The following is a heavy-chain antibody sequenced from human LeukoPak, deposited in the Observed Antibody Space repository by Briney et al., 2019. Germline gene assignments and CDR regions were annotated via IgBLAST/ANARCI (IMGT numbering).Heavy chain of an antibody. Sequence: PSETLSLTCAVYGGSFSGYYCSWIRQPPGKGLEWIGEINHSGSTNYNPSLKSRVTISVDTSKNQFSLKLSSVTAADTAVYYCARGLFDPWGQGTLVTVSS. CDR2: INHSGST. CDR3: ARGLFDP. CDR1: GGSFSGYY. V-gene: IGHV4-34*01. J-gene: IGHJ5*02.